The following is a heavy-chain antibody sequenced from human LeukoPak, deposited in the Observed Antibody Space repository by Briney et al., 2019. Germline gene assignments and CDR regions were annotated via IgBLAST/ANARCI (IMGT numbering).Heavy chain of an antibody. CDR1: GFTFSSYS. D-gene: IGHD3-3*01. CDR3: ARERYYDFWSGYYRPHGPFDY. V-gene: IGHV3-21*01. J-gene: IGHJ4*02. Sequence: YPGGSLRLSYAASGFTFSSYSMNWVRQAPGKGLEWVSSISSSSSYIYYADSVKGRFTISRDNAKNSLYLQMNSLRAEDTAVYYCARERYYDFWSGYYRPHGPFDYWGQGTLVTVSS. CDR2: ISSSSSYI.